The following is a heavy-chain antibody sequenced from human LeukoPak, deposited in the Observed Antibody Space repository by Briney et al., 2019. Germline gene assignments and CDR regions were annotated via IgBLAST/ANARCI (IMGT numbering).Heavy chain of an antibody. CDR3: ARGRGRSGKSCGYYSFRY. Sequence: SETLSLTCTVSGGSISSGSYYWGWIRQPPGKGLEWIGSIYYSGSTYYNPSLKSRVTISVDTSKNQFSLKLSSVTAADTAVYYCARGRGRSGKSCGYYSFRYWGQGTLVTVSS. V-gene: IGHV4-39*01. CDR1: GGSISSGSYY. D-gene: IGHD3-22*01. CDR2: IYYSGST. J-gene: IGHJ4*02.